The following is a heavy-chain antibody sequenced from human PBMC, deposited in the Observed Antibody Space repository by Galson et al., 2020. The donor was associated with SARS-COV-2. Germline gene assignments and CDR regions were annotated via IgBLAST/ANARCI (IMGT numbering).Heavy chain of an antibody. J-gene: IGHJ4*02. CDR1: GYTLTELS. D-gene: IGHD6-13*01. CDR2: FDPEDGET. Sequence: ASVKVSFKVSGYTLTELSMHWVRQAPGKGLEWMGGFDPEDGETIYAQKFQGRVTMTEDTSTDTAYMELSSLRSEDTAVYYCATKFAIAAAGSLFDYWGQGTLVTVSS. V-gene: IGHV1-24*01. CDR3: ATKFAIAAAGSLFDY.